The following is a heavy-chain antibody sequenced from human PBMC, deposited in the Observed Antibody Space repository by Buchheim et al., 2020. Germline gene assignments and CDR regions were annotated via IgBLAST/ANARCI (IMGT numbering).Heavy chain of an antibody. V-gene: IGHV4-34*01. D-gene: IGHD6-13*01. Sequence: QVQLQQWGAGLLKPSETLSLTCAVYGGSFSGYYWSWIRQPPGKGLEWIGEINHSGSTNYNPSLKSRVTISVDTSKNQFSLKLSSVTAADTAVYYCARDRRVAAAGLVFDYWGQGTL. CDR2: INHSGST. CDR3: ARDRRVAAAGLVFDY. CDR1: GGSFSGYY. J-gene: IGHJ4*02.